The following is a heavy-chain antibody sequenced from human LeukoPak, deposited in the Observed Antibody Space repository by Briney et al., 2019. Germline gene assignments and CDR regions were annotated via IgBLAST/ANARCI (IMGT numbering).Heavy chain of an antibody. CDR1: GGSISTDHW. CDR2: VYLTGST. V-gene: IGHV4-4*02. J-gene: IGHJ4*02. Sequence: PSGTLSVTCAVSGGSISTDHWWSWVRQPPGKGLEWVGEVYLTGSTNYNPSLKSRITISVDKSKNEFSLKLNSVTAADTGVYYCASARWDFWGQGTLVTVSS. D-gene: IGHD4-23*01. CDR3: ASARWDF.